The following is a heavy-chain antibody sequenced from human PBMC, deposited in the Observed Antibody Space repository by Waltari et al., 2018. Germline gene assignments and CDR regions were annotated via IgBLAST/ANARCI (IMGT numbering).Heavy chain of an antibody. CDR3: ARVGPRWLQLPNYYFDY. D-gene: IGHD5-12*01. V-gene: IGHV4-34*01. Sequence: QVQLQQWGAGLLKPSETLSLTCAVYGGSFSGYYWSWIRQPPGKGLEWIGEINHSGSTNYNPSLKSRVTRSVDTSKNQFSLKLSSVTAADTAVYYCARVGPRWLQLPNYYFDYWGQGTLVTVSS. CDR2: INHSGST. J-gene: IGHJ4*02. CDR1: GGSFSGYY.